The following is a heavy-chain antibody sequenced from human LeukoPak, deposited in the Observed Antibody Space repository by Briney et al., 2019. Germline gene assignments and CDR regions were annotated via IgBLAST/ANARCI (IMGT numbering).Heavy chain of an antibody. CDR1: GYSFTSYG. CDR2: ISAYNGNT. Sequence: ASVKVSCKASGYSFTSYGISWVRQAPGQGLEWMGWISAYNGNTNYAQKLQGRVTMTTDTPTSTAYMELRSLRPDDMAVYYCVRLRKTSGRVSTDNWVDPWGQGTLVTVSS. D-gene: IGHD3-10*01. V-gene: IGHV1-18*03. J-gene: IGHJ5*02. CDR3: VRLRKTSGRVSTDNWVDP.